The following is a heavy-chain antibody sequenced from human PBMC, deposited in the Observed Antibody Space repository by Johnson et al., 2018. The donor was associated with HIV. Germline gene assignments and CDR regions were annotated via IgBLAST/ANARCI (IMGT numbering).Heavy chain of an antibody. J-gene: IGHJ3*02. CDR3: AVMTETVVVPAATSDDAFDI. Sequence: QVQLVESGEGVVQPGRSLRLSCAASGFTFSSYAMHWVRQAPGKGLEWVAVISYDGSNKYYADSVKGRFTISSDNSKNTLYLQMNILRAEGTALYYCAVMTETVVVPAATSDDAFDIWGQGTMVTVSS. CDR1: GFTFSSYA. CDR2: ISYDGSNK. D-gene: IGHD2-2*01. V-gene: IGHV3-30*04.